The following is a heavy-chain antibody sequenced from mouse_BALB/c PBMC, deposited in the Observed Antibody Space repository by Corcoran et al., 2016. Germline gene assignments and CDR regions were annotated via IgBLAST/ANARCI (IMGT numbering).Heavy chain of an antibody. J-gene: IGHJ1*01. Sequence: QIQLVQSGPELTKPGETIQISCKASGYTFTNYGMNWVKQAPGKGLKWMGWINTYTGEPTYADDFKGRFAFSLETSASAAYLQINNLKNEDMATYFCARGRNYYGSSYWYFDVRGAGTTVTVSS. V-gene: IGHV9-1*02. CDR2: INTYTGEP. CDR1: GYTFTNYG. D-gene: IGHD1-1*01. CDR3: ARGRNYYGSSYWYFDV.